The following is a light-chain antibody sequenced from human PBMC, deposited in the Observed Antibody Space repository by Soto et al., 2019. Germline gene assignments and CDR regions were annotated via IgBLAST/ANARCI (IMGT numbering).Light chain of an antibody. V-gene: IGLV2-14*03. J-gene: IGLJ3*02. CDR1: SSDIGAYNY. CDR3: SSYTNTRTRV. CDR2: DVS. Sequence: QSALTQPASVSGSPGQSITISSTGTSSDIGAYNYVSWYQQHPGKAPRVIIYDVSYRPSGVSSRFSGSRSGSTASLAISVLQAEDEADYYCSSYTNTRTRVFGGGTKLTVL.